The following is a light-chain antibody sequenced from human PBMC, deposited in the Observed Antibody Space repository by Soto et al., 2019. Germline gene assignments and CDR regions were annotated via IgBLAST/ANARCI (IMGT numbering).Light chain of an antibody. J-gene: IGKJ1*01. Sequence: DIQMTHSPSSLSASVGDRVTITCRASQGIRNHLCWYQQKPGKVPKRLIYAASSLHTGVPSRFSGSGSGTEFTLTISSLQPEDFATYYCLRHDTYPWTFGQGTQVEIK. CDR2: AAS. V-gene: IGKV1-17*01. CDR1: QGIRNH. CDR3: LRHDTYPWT.